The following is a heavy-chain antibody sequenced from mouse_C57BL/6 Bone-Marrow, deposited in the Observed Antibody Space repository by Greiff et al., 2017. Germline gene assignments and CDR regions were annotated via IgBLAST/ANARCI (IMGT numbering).Heavy chain of an antibody. Sequence: EVQLQQSGPELVKPGASVKMSCKASGYTFTDYNMHWVKQSHGQSLEWIGYINPNNGGTSYNQKFKGKATLTVNKSSSTAYMELRSLTSEDSAVYYCAIIYDGYYLDYWGQGTTLTVSS. V-gene: IGHV1-22*01. CDR2: INPNNGGT. CDR1: GYTFTDYN. J-gene: IGHJ2*01. D-gene: IGHD2-3*01. CDR3: AIIYDGYYLDY.